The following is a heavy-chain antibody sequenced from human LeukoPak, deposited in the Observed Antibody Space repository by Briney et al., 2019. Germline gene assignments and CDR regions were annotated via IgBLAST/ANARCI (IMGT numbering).Heavy chain of an antibody. D-gene: IGHD3-22*01. CDR1: GASISKTNW. Sequence: SETLSLTCAVSGASISKTNWWRWGRQPPGKGLEWIGEIYHSGKTNYNPSLKSRVTISVDKSKNQISLKLSSVTAADTAVYYCARDAYDSSGYSFDYWGQGTLVTVSS. V-gene: IGHV4-4*02. J-gene: IGHJ4*02. CDR3: ARDAYDSSGYSFDY. CDR2: IYHSGKT.